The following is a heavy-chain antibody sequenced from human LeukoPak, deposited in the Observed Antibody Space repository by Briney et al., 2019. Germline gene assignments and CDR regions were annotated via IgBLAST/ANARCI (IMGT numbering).Heavy chain of an antibody. CDR2: IDPDNGGT. V-gene: IGHV1-2*02. CDR3: ARDPSNSGYDYLYYFDY. D-gene: IGHD5-12*01. Sequence: ASVKVSCKASGYTFTGYYMHWVRQAPGQGLEWMGWIDPDNGGTNYAQKFQGRVTMTRDMSISTAYMELSRLRSDDTAVYYCARDPSNSGYDYLYYFDYWGQGTLVTVSS. CDR1: GYTFTGYY. J-gene: IGHJ4*02.